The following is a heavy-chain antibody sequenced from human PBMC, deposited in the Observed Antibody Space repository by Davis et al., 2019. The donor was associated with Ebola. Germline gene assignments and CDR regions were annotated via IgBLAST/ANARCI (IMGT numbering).Heavy chain of an antibody. J-gene: IGHJ4*02. D-gene: IGHD5-18*01. CDR2: IWYDGRNS. Sequence: GESLKISCVVSGLTFSRYGMHWVRQAPGKGLEWVAFIWYDGRNSHYIDSVKGRFTISRDNSKNTLYLKMNSLRAEDTAVYYCAKDLRGYTATGYYFDYWGQGTLVTVSS. CDR1: GLTFSRYG. V-gene: IGHV3-30*02. CDR3: AKDLRGYTATGYYFDY.